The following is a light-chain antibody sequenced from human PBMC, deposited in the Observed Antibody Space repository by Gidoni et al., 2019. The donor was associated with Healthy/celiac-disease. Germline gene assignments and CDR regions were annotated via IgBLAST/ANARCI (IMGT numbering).Light chain of an antibody. CDR3: QVWDSSSDQV. V-gene: IGLV3-21*02. J-gene: IGLJ3*02. CDR2: DDS. CDR1: NIGSKS. Sequence: SYVLTQPPSVSVAPGQTARITCGGNNIGSKSVHWYQQKPGQAPVLVVYDDSDRPSGITERFSGSNSGNTATLTISRVEAGDEADYYCQVWDSSSDQVFGGGTKLTVL.